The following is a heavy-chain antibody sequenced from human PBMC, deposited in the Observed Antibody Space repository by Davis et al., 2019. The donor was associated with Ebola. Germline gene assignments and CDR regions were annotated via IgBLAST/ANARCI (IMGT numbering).Heavy chain of an antibody. V-gene: IGHV4-59*01. D-gene: IGHD2-15*01. Sequence: SETLSLTCTVSGGSISSYYWSWIRQPPEKGLEWIGNIYSSGSTNYNPSLKSRVTISVDTSKNQFSLKLSSVTAADTAVDYCARSDTDCNAGRCYAYPFDSWGQGTPVTVSS. CDR3: ARSDTDCNAGRCYAYPFDS. CDR1: GGSISSYY. J-gene: IGHJ5*01. CDR2: IYSSGST.